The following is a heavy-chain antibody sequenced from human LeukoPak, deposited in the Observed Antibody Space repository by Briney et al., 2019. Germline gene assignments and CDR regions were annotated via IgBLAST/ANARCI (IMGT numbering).Heavy chain of an antibody. V-gene: IGHV4-61*02. J-gene: IGHJ4*02. Sequence: SETLSLTCTVSGGSISSGSYYWSWIRQPAGKGLGWIGRIYTSGNTNYNPSLKSRVTISVETSKNQFSLKLSSVTAADTAVYYCARVGGYGDKIDYWGQGTLVTVSS. CDR2: IYTSGNT. CDR1: GGSISSGSYY. CDR3: ARVGGYGDKIDY. D-gene: IGHD4-17*01.